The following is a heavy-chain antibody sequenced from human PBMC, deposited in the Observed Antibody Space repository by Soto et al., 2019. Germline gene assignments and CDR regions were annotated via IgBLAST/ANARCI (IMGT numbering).Heavy chain of an antibody. J-gene: IGHJ4*02. V-gene: IGHV1-3*01. Sequence: ASVKVSCKASGYTFTSYAMHWVRQAPGQRLEWMGWINAGNGNTKYSQKFQGRVTITRDTSASTAYMEVSSLRSEDTAVYYCARDPPPLYSSSSNTFDYWGQGTMVTVSS. CDR3: ARDPPPLYSSSSNTFDY. CDR1: GYTFTSYA. CDR2: INAGNGNT. D-gene: IGHD6-6*01.